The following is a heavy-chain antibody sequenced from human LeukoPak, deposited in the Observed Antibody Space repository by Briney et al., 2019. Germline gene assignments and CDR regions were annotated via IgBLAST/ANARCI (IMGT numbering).Heavy chain of an antibody. CDR1: GFTLSSYA. J-gene: IGHJ4*02. CDR3: AKGSIAVAGLYYFDY. CDR2: ISGSGGST. V-gene: IGHV3-23*01. Sequence: GGSLRLSCAASGFTLSSYAMSWVRQAPGKGLEWVSAISGSGGSTYYADSVKGRFTISRDNSKNTLYLQMNSLRAEDTAVYYCAKGSIAVAGLYYFDYWGQGTLVTVSS. D-gene: IGHD6-19*01.